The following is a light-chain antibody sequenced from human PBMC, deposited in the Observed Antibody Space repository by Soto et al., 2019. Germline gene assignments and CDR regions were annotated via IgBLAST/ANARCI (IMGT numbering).Light chain of an antibody. Sequence: TQSPASLSVSPGERVTLSCRASESVGSNLAWYQQKPGQAPRLLFYGASTRATDIPARFSGTGSGTEFTLTISRLQSEDFAVYYCQQHSKWPRTFGQGTQVDIK. J-gene: IGKJ1*01. V-gene: IGKV3-15*01. CDR2: GAS. CDR3: QQHSKWPRT. CDR1: ESVGSN.